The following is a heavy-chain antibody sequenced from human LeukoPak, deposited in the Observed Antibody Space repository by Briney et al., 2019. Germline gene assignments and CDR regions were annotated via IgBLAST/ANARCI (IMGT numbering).Heavy chain of an antibody. CDR3: ARVPGTYDSSGYYYYFDY. CDR2: INPNSGGA. CDR1: GYTFTSYG. J-gene: IGHJ4*02. Sequence: ASVKVSCKASGYTFTSYGISWVRQAPGQGLEWMGWINPNSGGANYAQKFQGRVTMTRDTSISTAYMELSRLRSDDTAVYYCARVPGTYDSSGYYYYFDYWGQGTLVTVSS. V-gene: IGHV1-2*02. D-gene: IGHD3-22*01.